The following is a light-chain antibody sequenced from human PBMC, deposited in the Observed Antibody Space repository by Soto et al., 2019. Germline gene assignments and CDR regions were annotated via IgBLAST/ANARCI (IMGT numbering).Light chain of an antibody. CDR3: LLSFSGPRV. V-gene: IGLV7-46*01. CDR2: ETS. CDR1: TGAVTSGNF. Sequence: QTVVTQDPSLSVSPGGTVTLTCASSTGAVTSGNFPYWFQQKPGQAPRTLIYETSNKHSWTPARFSGSLLGGKAALTLSGAQPEDEAEYYCLLSFSGPRVFGGGTKLTVL. J-gene: IGLJ3*02.